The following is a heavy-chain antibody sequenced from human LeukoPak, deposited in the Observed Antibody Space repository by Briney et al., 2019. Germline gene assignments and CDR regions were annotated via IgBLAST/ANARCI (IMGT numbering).Heavy chain of an antibody. D-gene: IGHD3-10*01. CDR2: INPNSGGT. Sequence: ASVKVSCKASGYTFTGYYMHWVRQAPGQGLEWMGWINPNSGGTNHAQKFQGRVTMTRDTSISTAYMELSRLRSDDTAVYYCATISLITMVRGVLDYWGQGTLVTVSS. J-gene: IGHJ4*02. CDR1: GYTFTGYY. V-gene: IGHV1-2*02. CDR3: ATISLITMVRGVLDY.